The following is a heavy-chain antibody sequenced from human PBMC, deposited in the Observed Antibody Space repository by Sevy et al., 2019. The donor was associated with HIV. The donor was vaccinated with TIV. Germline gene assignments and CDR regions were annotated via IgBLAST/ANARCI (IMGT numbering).Heavy chain of an antibody. D-gene: IGHD2-8*01. V-gene: IGHV3-74*01. CDR3: TRDMYAIDY. CDR2: VDNDGSGT. J-gene: IGHJ4*02. Sequence: GGSLRLSCAASGFTFTNYWMHWVRQAPGKGLVWVSRVDNDGSGTNYADSVKGRFTISRDNAKNTVYLQMNSLRPEDTAVYYCTRDMYAIDYWGQGTLVTVSS. CDR1: GFTFTNYW.